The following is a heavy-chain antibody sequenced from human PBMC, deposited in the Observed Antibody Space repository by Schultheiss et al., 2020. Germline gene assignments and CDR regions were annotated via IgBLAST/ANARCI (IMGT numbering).Heavy chain of an antibody. D-gene: IGHD6-19*01. CDR3: ARAGRSGWFGFDY. Sequence: GGSLRLSCAASGFTVSSNYMSWVRQAPGKGLEWVSVIYSGGSTYYADSVKGRFTISRDNSKNTLYLQMNSLRAKDTAVYYCARAGRSGWFGFDYWGQGTLVTVSS. V-gene: IGHV3-53*01. CDR1: GFTVSSNY. J-gene: IGHJ4*02. CDR2: IYSGGST.